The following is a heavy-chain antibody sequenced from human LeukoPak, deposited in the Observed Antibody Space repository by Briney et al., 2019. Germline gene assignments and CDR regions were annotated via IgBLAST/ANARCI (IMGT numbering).Heavy chain of an antibody. CDR2: ISGSGGST. CDR1: GFTFSSYA. Sequence: GGSLRLSCAASGFTFSSYAMSWVRQAPGKGLEWVSAISGSGGSTYYADSVKGRFTISRDNSKNTLYLQMNSLRAEDTAVYYCAKGGVLRFLEWFDYYFDYWGQGTLVTVSS. D-gene: IGHD3-3*01. J-gene: IGHJ4*02. CDR3: AKGGVLRFLEWFDYYFDY. V-gene: IGHV3-23*01.